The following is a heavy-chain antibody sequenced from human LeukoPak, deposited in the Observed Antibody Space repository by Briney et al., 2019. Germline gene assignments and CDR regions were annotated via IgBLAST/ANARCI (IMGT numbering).Heavy chain of an antibody. CDR2: IIQDGSEK. J-gene: IGHJ4*02. CDR1: GFTFSSYA. CDR3: ARERFKVGATGY. V-gene: IGHV3-7*01. D-gene: IGHD1-26*01. Sequence: GGSLRLSCAASGFTFSSYAMSWVRQAPGKGLEWVANIIQDGSEKYYVDSVKGRFTISRDNAKNSLYLQMNSLRAEDTAVYYCARERFKVGATGYWGQGTLVTVSS.